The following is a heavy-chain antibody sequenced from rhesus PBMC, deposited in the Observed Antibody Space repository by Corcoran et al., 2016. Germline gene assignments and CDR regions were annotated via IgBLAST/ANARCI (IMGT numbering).Heavy chain of an antibody. Sequence: QVQLQESGPGLVKPSEPLSLTCAVYGGSISDYSSWSWIRPPPGTGMEWIGQIYGGSGSNYYNPYRKSRVTGSKDTSKNQFSLKLSSVTAADTAVYYCARGDPFSSLQTPGIQRVQLGDFDYWGQGVLVTVSS. D-gene: IGHD5-42*01. CDR1: GGSISDYSS. CDR3: ARGDPFSSLQTPGIQRVQLGDFDY. CDR2: IYGGSGSN. J-gene: IGHJ4*01. V-gene: IGHV4-143*01.